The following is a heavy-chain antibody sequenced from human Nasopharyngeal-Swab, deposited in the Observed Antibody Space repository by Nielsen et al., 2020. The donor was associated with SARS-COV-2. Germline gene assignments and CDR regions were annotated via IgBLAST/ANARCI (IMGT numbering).Heavy chain of an antibody. CDR3: AGHPADFDY. CDR1: GGSLSDYH. Sequence: SETLSLTCAVYGGSLSDYHWSWIRQPPGKGLEWIGEMKPSGITNYNPSLKSRVAISIDPSKNQFFLNLRSVTAADTAVYYCAGHPADFDYWGQGTLVTVSS. J-gene: IGHJ4*02. D-gene: IGHD6-25*01. V-gene: IGHV4-34*01. CDR2: MKPSGIT.